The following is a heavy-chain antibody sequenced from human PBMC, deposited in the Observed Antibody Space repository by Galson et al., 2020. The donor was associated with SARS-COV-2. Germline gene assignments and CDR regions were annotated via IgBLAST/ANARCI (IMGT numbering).Heavy chain of an antibody. J-gene: IGHJ5*02. V-gene: IGHV4-61*02. D-gene: IGHD2-15*01. CDR1: AASISSSSYY. CDR2: IYTTRST. CDR3: AISSSFPYCRGGSCYSDWFDG. Sequence: SDTLSLTCTPSAASISSSSYYWSWIRQPAGKGPAWIWRIYTTRSTHTNPTPKTRFTISLDTSKNQFSLKLSSGTAADTAVYYCAISSSFPYCRGGSCYSDWFDGWGQGTLVTVSS.